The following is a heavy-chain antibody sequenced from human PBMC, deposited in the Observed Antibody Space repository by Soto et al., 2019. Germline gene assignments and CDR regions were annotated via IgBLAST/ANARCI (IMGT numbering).Heavy chain of an antibody. J-gene: IGHJ6*02. CDR3: ARNSLTGYYNYYYSMDV. D-gene: IGHD3-9*01. V-gene: IGHV5-51*01. CDR1: GYSFSSYW. CDR2: IYPDDSDT. Sequence: PGESLKISCKSSGYSFSSYWTAWVRLMPGKGLEWMGSIYPDDSDTKYSPSFQGQVTISADKSISAAYLQWSSLKASDTAIYYCARNSLTGYYNYYYSMDVWGQGTTVTVSS.